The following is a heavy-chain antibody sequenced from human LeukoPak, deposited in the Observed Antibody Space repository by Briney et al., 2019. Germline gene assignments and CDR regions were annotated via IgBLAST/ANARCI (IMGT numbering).Heavy chain of an antibody. J-gene: IGHJ6*02. CDR1: GFTFSSYW. D-gene: IGHD2-2*02. Sequence: GGSLRLSCAASGFTFSSYWMSWVRQAPGKGLEWVANIKQDGSEKYYVDFVKCRFTISSDNAKNSLYLQMNSLRAEDTAVYYCARVSCSSTSCYSTYYYYYYGMDVWGQGTTVTVSS. CDR2: IKQDGSEK. CDR3: ARVSCSSTSCYSTYYYYYYGMDV. V-gene: IGHV3-7*01.